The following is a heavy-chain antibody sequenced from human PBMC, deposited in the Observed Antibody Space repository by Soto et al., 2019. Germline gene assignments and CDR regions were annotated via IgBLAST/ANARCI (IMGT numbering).Heavy chain of an antibody. CDR3: AKSSSAYYYDY. V-gene: IGHV3-23*01. CDR1: GFTFSNYG. CDR2: ITNNGGST. D-gene: IGHD3-22*01. J-gene: IGHJ4*02. Sequence: EVQLLESGGGLVQPGGSPTLSCAASGFTFSNYGMSWVRQAPGKGLEWVSSITNNGGSTYYADSVKGRFTISRDNSRSTLYLQMNSLRAEDAALYYCAKSSSAYYYDYWGQGTLVTVSS.